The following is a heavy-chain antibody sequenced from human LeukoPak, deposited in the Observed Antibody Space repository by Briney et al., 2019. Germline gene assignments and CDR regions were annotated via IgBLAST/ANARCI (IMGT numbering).Heavy chain of an antibody. V-gene: IGHV3-30*04. CDR2: ISYDGRNK. CDR3: ASSSLDY. J-gene: IGHJ4*02. CDR1: GFTFSNYA. D-gene: IGHD6-13*01. Sequence: GTSLRLSCAASGFTFSNYAMHWVRQAPGKGLEWVAVISYDGRNKYYADSVKGRFTISRDNSKNTLYLQMNSLRAEDTAVYYCASSSLDYWGQGTLVTVSS.